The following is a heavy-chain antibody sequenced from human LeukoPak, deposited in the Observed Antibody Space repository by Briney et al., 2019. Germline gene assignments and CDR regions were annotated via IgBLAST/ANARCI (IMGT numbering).Heavy chain of an antibody. Sequence: ASVTVSFTASGYTFTIYAIHWVRQAPGQRLEWMGWINAGNGNTQYSQEFQGRVTITRDTSASTVYMELSSLRSDDMAVYSCARSYYYGSALDVWGTGTPVIVSS. J-gene: IGHJ6*04. CDR3: ARSYYYGSALDV. V-gene: IGHV1-3*03. CDR1: GYTFTIYA. CDR2: INAGNGNT. D-gene: IGHD3-10*01.